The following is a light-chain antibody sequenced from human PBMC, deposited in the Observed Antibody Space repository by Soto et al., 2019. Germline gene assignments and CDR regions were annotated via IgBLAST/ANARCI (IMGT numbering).Light chain of an antibody. Sequence: IVMTQSPATLSVSPGERATLSCRASHNVRSSLAWYQQKAGQAPRLLIHGASTRATGIPGRFSGSGSGTEFTLIISSLQSEDFAVYYCQQYNNWLWTFGQGTKVDIK. J-gene: IGKJ1*01. V-gene: IGKV3-15*01. CDR3: QQYNNWLWT. CDR1: HNVRSS. CDR2: GAS.